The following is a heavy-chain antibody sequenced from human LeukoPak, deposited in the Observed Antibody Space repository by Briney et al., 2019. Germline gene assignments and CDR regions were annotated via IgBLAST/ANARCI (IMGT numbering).Heavy chain of an antibody. J-gene: IGHJ4*02. CDR1: GFDFSGFS. V-gene: IGHV3-73*01. D-gene: IGHD2-15*01. CDR3: TWQDCSGGRCSHVDS. CDR2: IRSKPSSYTT. Sequence: PGGSLRLSCAASGFDFSGFSMHWVRQAPGRGLERVCLIRSKPSSYTTVYATSVKGRFVISRDDSEDTAYLQMNSLKGEDTAVDYCTWQDCSGGRCSHVDSWGQGTLVTVSS.